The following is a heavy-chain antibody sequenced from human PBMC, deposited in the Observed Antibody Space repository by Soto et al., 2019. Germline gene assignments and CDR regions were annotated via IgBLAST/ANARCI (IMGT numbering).Heavy chain of an antibody. Sequence: ASVKVSCKASGYTFTSYGISWVRQAPGQGLEWMGWISAYNGNTNYAQKLQGRVTMTTDTSTSTAYMELRSLGSDDTAVYYCAREGGSYQRYYYYGMDVWGQGTTVTVSS. V-gene: IGHV1-18*01. D-gene: IGHD1-26*01. CDR2: ISAYNGNT. CDR1: GYTFTSYG. J-gene: IGHJ6*02. CDR3: AREGGSYQRYYYYGMDV.